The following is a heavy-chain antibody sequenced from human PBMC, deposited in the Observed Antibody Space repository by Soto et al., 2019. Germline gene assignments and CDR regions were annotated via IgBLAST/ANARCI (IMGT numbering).Heavy chain of an antibody. CDR3: AKERGVLDAFDI. Sequence: QVQLVESGGGVVQPGRSLRLSCAASGFTSSSFVIHWVRQAPGKGLEWLAVISSDGKKQYYADSVKGRFTISRDNSKTTLYLQVNSLRAEDTAVYFCAKERGVLDAFDIWGQGTMVTVSS. CDR1: GFTSSSFV. J-gene: IGHJ3*02. D-gene: IGHD3-10*01. CDR2: ISSDGKKQ. V-gene: IGHV3-30*18.